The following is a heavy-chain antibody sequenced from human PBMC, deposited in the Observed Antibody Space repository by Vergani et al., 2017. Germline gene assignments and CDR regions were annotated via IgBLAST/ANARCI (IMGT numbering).Heavy chain of an antibody. CDR1: GGTFSSYT. CDR2: IIPILGIA. J-gene: IGHJ3*02. CDR3: ARDDGQLAPDLKEGAFDI. D-gene: IGHD6-6*01. V-gene: IGHV1-69*08. Sequence: QVQLVQSGAEVKKPGSSVKVSCKASGGTFSSYTISWVRQAPGQGLEWMGRIIPILGIANYAQKFQGRVTITADKSTSTAYMELSSLRSEGTAVYYCARDDGQLAPDLKEGAFDIWGQGTMVTVSS.